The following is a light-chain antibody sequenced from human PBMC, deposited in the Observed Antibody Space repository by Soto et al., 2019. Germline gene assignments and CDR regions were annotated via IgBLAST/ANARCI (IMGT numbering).Light chain of an antibody. V-gene: IGKV3-11*01. J-gene: IGKJ1*01. CDR2: AAS. CDR1: QSVSRN. CDR3: QQRSNWPRT. Sequence: EVVLTQSPATPSLSPGERATLSCRASQSVSRNLAWYQQKPGQAPRLLIYAASSRATGIPARFSGSGSGTDFTLTISSLEPEDFAVYYCQQRSNWPRTFGQGTKVDIK.